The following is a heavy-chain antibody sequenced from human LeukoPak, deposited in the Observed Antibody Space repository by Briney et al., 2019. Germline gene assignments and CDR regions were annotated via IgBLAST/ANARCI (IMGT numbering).Heavy chain of an antibody. D-gene: IGHD6-13*01. J-gene: IGHJ4*02. CDR2: ISSSSSYI. CDR1: GFTFSSYS. CDR3: ARVIAAATAIIDY. V-gene: IGHV3-21*01. Sequence: GGSLRLSCAASGFTFSSYSMNWVRQAPGKGLEWVSSISSSSSYIYYADSVKGRFTISRDNAKNSLYLQMNSLRAEDTAVYYCARVIAAATAIIDYWGQGTLVTVSS.